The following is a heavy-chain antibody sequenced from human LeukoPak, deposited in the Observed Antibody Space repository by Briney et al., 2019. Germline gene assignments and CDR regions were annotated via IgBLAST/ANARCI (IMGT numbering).Heavy chain of an antibody. CDR3: ARGPSGYHNI. D-gene: IGHD5-12*01. V-gene: IGHV3-30*02. CDR1: GFTFSSYG. J-gene: IGHJ4*02. CDR2: IRYDGRDK. Sequence: GGSLRLSCAASGFTFSSYGMHWVRQAPGKGLEWVASIRYDGRDKYYADSVKGRFTISRDTSKNTLYLQMNSLRAEDTAVYYCARGPSGYHNIGGQGTLVTVSS.